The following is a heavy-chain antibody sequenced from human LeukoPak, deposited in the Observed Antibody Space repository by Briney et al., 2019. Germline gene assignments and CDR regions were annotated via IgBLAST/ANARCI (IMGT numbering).Heavy chain of an antibody. J-gene: IGHJ5*02. Sequence: GGSLRLSCTASGFTFGDYAMSWFRQAPGKGLEWVGFIRSKAYGGTREYAASVKGRFTISRDDSKSIAYLQMNSLKTEDTAVYYCTRQCCSSTSCYINWFDPWGQGTLVTVSS. V-gene: IGHV3-49*03. CDR1: GFTFGDYA. CDR3: TRQCCSSTSCYINWFDP. D-gene: IGHD2-2*02. CDR2: IRSKAYGGTR.